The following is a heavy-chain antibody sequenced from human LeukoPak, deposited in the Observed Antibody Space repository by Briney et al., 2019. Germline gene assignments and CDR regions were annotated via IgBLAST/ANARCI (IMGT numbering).Heavy chain of an antibody. D-gene: IGHD3-3*01. J-gene: IGHJ4*02. CDR2: ISSSSSYI. V-gene: IGHV3-21*01. CDR3: ARAPLRFLERRADYYFDY. CDR1: GFTFSSYS. Sequence: PGGSLRLSCAASGFTFSSYSMNWVRQAPGKGLEWVSSISSSSSYIYYADSVKGRFTISRDNAKNSLYLQMNSLRAEDTAVYYCARAPLRFLERRADYYFDYWGQGTLVTVSS.